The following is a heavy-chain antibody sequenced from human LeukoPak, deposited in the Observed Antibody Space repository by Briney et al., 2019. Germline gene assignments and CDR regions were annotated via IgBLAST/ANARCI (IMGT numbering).Heavy chain of an antibody. V-gene: IGHV4-39*01. CDR3: ARRSYSSSSEDY. CDR2: IYYSGST. D-gene: IGHD6-6*01. Sequence: SETLSLTCTVSGGSISSSSYYWGWIRQPPRKGLEWIGSIYYSGSTYYNPSLKSRVTISVDTSKNQFSLKLSSVTAADTAVYYCARRSYSSSSEDYWGQGTLVTVSS. CDR1: GGSISSSSYY. J-gene: IGHJ4*02.